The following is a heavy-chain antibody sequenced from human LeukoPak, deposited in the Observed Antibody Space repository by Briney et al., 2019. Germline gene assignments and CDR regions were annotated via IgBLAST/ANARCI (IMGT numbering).Heavy chain of an antibody. CDR2: ISSSGSTI. CDR1: GFTFSSYE. CDR3: AKDMLSSGWC. V-gene: IGHV3-48*03. D-gene: IGHD6-19*01. J-gene: IGHJ4*02. Sequence: PGGSLRLSCAASGFTFSSYEMNWVRQAPGKGLEWVSYISSSGSTIYYADSVKGRFTISRDNAKNTLYLQMNSLRAEDTAVYYCAKDMLSSGWCWGQGTLVTVSS.